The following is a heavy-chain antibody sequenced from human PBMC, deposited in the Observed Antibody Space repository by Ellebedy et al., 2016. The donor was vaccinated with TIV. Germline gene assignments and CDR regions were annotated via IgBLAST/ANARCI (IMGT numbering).Heavy chain of an antibody. J-gene: IGHJ4*02. D-gene: IGHD5-18*01. CDR3: ARETRGYSYGPEI. Sequence: MPSETLSLTCTVSGGSINNYYWSWIRQPPRKELEWIGYVYYSGSTNYNPSLKSRVTISVDTSKNQFSLKLSHVTAADTAVYYCARETRGYSYGPEIWGQGTLVTVSS. CDR2: VYYSGST. CDR1: GGSINNYY. V-gene: IGHV4-59*01.